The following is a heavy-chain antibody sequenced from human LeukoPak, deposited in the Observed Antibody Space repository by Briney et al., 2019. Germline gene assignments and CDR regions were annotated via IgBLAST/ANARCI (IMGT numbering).Heavy chain of an antibody. J-gene: IGHJ4*02. Sequence: ASVKVSCRASGYIFTSYYMHWVRQAPGQGREWMGIINPRVGSPSYAQKFQGRVTMTRDMSTSTVYLELSSLRSEATTVYYCARGYCSGGSCFNFDHWGQGPLVTVSS. V-gene: IGHV1-46*01. D-gene: IGHD2-15*01. CDR1: GYIFTSYY. CDR3: ARGYCSGGSCFNFDH. CDR2: INPRVGSP.